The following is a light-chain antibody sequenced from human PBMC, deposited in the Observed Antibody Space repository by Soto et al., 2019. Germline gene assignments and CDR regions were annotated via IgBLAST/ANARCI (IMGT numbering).Light chain of an antibody. CDR3: SSCASGNTWV. J-gene: IGLJ3*02. CDR2: EVT. V-gene: IGLV2-8*01. Sequence: QSALTQPPSASGDPGQSVTISCTGTRSDVGAYTYVSWYQQHAGKAHQLVIYEVTKRPSGVPDRFSGSKSANTASLTVSRLPAADEADYYCSSCASGNTWVFGGGTKVTVL. CDR1: RSDVGAYTY.